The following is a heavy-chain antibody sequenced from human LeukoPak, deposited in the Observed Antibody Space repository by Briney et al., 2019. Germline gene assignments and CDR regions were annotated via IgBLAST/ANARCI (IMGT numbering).Heavy chain of an antibody. CDR2: IKSKTDGGTT. CDR1: GFTFSNAW. CDR3: TTDPGPQYGIVVVPAAIYRDY. Sequence: PGGSLRLSCAASGFTFSNAWMSWVRQAPGKGLEWVGRIKSKTDGGTTDYAAPVKGIFTISRDDSKNTLYLQMNSLKTEDTAVYYCTTDPGPQYGIVVVPAAIYRDYWGQGTLVTVSS. V-gene: IGHV3-15*01. J-gene: IGHJ4*02. D-gene: IGHD2-2*02.